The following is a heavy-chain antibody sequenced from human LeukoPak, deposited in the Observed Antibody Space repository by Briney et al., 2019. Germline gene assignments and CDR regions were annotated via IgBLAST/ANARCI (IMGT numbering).Heavy chain of an antibody. CDR3: ARSPGAYCGGDCYPYYFDY. J-gene: IGHJ4*02. V-gene: IGHV3-53*01. D-gene: IGHD2-21*02. CDR1: GFTVSSNY. Sequence: GGSLRLSCAASGFTVSSNYMSWVRQAPGQGLEWVSVIYSGGSTYYADSVKGRFTISRDNSKNTLYLQMNSLRAEDTAVYYCARSPGAYCGGDCYPYYFDYWGQGTLVTVSS. CDR2: IYSGGST.